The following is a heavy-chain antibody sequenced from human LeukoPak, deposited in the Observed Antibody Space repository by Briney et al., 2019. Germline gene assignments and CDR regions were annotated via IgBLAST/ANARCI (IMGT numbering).Heavy chain of an antibody. J-gene: IGHJ5*02. CDR3: ARDPSDSSGPGGWFDP. D-gene: IGHD3-22*01. Sequence: SETLSLTCAVSGDSISSSNWWSWVRQPPGKGLEWIGEIYHSGRTHYNPSLKSRVTISVDKSKNQFSLKLSSVTAADTAVYYCARDPSDSSGPGGWFDPWGQGTLVTVSS. CDR1: GDSISSSNW. CDR2: IYHSGRT. V-gene: IGHV4-4*02.